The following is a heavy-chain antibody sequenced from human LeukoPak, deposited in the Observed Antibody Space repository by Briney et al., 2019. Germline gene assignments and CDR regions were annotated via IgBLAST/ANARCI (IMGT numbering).Heavy chain of an antibody. CDR2: IIPILGIA. CDR1: GGTFSSYT. D-gene: IGHD5-24*01. CDR3: ASSGDGYNSNAFDI. Sequence: ASVKVSCKASGGTFSSYTMSWVRQAPGQGLEWMGRIIPILGIANYAQKFQGRVTITADKSTSTAYMELSSLRSEDTAVYYCASSGDGYNSNAFDIWGQGTMVPVSS. J-gene: IGHJ3*02. V-gene: IGHV1-69*02.